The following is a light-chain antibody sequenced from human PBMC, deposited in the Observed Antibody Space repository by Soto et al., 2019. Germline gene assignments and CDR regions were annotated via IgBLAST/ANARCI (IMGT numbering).Light chain of an antibody. V-gene: IGKV1-9*01. Sequence: DIQLTQSPSLLSASVGDRVTITCRASQGISTSLAWYQQKPGKAPKLLIYAASTVQTGVPSRFSGSGSVTDFTLTISSLQPEDVATVDCQQVHNYPFTVGGGTKVAIK. CDR3: QQVHNYPFT. CDR2: AAS. CDR1: QGISTS. J-gene: IGKJ4*01.